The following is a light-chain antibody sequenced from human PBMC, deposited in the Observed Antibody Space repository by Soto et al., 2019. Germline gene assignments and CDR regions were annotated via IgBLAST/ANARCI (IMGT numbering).Light chain of an antibody. CDR2: AAS. Sequence: DIHITQSPSSLSASVGDRVTITCRASQSISSYLNWYQQKPGKAPKLLIYAASSLQSGVPSRFSGSGSGTDFTLTISSLQPEDVATYYCQKYNSAPRTFGGGTKVDIK. CDR1: QSISSY. V-gene: IGKV1-39*01. J-gene: IGKJ4*01. CDR3: QKYNSAPRT.